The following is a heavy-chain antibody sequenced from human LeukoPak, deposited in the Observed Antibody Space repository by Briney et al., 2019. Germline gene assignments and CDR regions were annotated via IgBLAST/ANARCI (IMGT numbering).Heavy chain of an antibody. J-gene: IGHJ3*02. CDR1: GFTFNNYD. Sequence: GGSLRLSCAASGFTFNNYDMNWVRQAPGKGLEWVSAISGGGYSTFYADSVKGRFTISRDNSKNTLYLQIYSLRAEDTAIYYCAKRLRPSGGAFDIWGQGTMVFVSS. CDR3: AKRLRPSGGAFDI. CDR2: ISGGGYST. D-gene: IGHD2-15*01. V-gene: IGHV3-23*01.